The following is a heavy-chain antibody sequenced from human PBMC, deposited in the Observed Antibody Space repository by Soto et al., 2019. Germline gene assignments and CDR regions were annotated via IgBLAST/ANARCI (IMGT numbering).Heavy chain of an antibody. V-gene: IGHV4-61*01. CDR2: IYYSGST. J-gene: IGHJ6*02. CDR3: ARRRGFPYYYGMDV. D-gene: IGHD5-12*01. Sequence: SETLSLTCTVSGDSVSNGYFYWSWIRQPPGKGLEWIGNIYYSGSTTYNPSLKSRVTISLDRSKNQFSLRLSSVTAADTAVYYCARRRGFPYYYGMDVWGQGTTVTV. CDR1: GDSVSNGYFY.